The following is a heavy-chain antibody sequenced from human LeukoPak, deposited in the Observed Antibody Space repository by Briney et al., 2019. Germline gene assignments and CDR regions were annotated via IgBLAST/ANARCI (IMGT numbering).Heavy chain of an antibody. CDR1: GLTLSGQW. CDR2: IKHDGSER. D-gene: IGHD3-16*01. Sequence: GGSLRLSCAASGLTLSGQWMNWVRQAPGQGLEWVANIKHDGSERYYVDSVKGRFTISRDDAKNSLSLQMNSVRAEDTAVYYCAYTNNLKYWGQGTLVTVSS. V-gene: IGHV3-7*01. CDR3: AYTNNLKY. J-gene: IGHJ4*02.